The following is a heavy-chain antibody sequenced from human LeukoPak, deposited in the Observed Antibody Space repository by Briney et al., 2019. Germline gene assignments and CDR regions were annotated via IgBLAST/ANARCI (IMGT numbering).Heavy chain of an antibody. J-gene: IGHJ4*02. D-gene: IGHD6-19*01. CDR1: GFTFSDYY. CDR3: ARDRGRYTSGWYFDY. V-gene: IGHV3-11*06. CDR2: ISSTGIYT. Sequence: GGSLRLSCAASGFTFSDYYMSWIRQAPGKGLEWSSYISSTGIYTNYADSVKGRFTISRDNAKNSLYLQMNSLRAEDTAVYYCARDRGRYTSGWYFDYWGQGTLVTVSS.